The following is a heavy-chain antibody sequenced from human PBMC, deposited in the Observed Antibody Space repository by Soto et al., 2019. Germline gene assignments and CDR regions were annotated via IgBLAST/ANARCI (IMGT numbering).Heavy chain of an antibody. Sequence: WELLQISCKGSGCTITDYWIGRMLQLPGQCLEWMGIIYPGASDTRYGPSFQGQVTITVDKSTKTAYVQWSTLRDSETAMYYCARQSSKFRYYDYAIGVWAQRTTDSVS. D-gene: IGHD4-4*01. CDR2: IYPGASDT. CDR1: GCTITDYW. CDR3: ARQSSKFRYYDYAIGV. V-gene: IGHV5-51*01. J-gene: IGHJ6*02.